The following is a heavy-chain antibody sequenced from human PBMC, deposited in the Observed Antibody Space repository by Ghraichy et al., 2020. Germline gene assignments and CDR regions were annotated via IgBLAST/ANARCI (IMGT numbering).Heavy chain of an antibody. V-gene: IGHV4-34*01. D-gene: IGHD5-12*01. CDR3: ARASIRDGMDV. CDR2: ITHSGGT. CDR1: GGSFSGYY. Sequence: SETLSLTCGVYGGSFSGYYWTWIRQPPGKGLEWIGQITHSGGTNYNSSLKSRVTISVDTSKKQFSLKLRSVTAADTAVYFCARASIRDGMDVWGQGTTVTVSS. J-gene: IGHJ6*02.